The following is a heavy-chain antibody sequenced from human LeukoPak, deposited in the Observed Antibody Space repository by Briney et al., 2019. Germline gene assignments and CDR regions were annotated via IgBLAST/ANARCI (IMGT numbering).Heavy chain of an antibody. Sequence: PSETLSLTCTVSGGSISRYYWSWIRQPPGKGLEWIGYIYYSGSTNYNPSLKSRVTISVDTSKNQFSLKLSSVTAADTAVYYCARVRRYGDYLYWFDPWGQGTLVTVSS. CDR2: IYYSGST. CDR1: GGSISRYY. J-gene: IGHJ5*02. CDR3: ARVRRYGDYLYWFDP. D-gene: IGHD4-17*01. V-gene: IGHV4-59*01.